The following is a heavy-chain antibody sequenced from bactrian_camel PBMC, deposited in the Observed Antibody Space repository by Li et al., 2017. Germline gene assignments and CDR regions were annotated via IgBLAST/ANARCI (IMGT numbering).Heavy chain of an antibody. J-gene: IGHJ4*01. D-gene: IGHD3*01. CDR1: GFTFTKYY. V-gene: IGHV3S6*01. Sequence: HVQLVESGGDLVQPGGSLRLSCLGSGFTFTKYYMTWVRQAPGKGFEWVSGIGKDGRLTYYADSVKGRFTVSRDNAKNTVYLQMSSLKPDDTAVYHCTTTYGGLGQGTQVTVS. CDR2: IGKDGRLT.